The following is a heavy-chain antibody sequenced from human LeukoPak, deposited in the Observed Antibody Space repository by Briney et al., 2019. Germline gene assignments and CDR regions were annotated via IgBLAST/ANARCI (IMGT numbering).Heavy chain of an antibody. J-gene: IGHJ4*02. CDR2: ISGSGGST. V-gene: IGHV3-23*01. CDR3: ATRGYSYGTLGY. D-gene: IGHD5-18*01. Sequence: GGSLRPSCAASGFTFSSYAMSWVRQAPGKGLEWVSAISGSGGSTYYADSVKGRFTISRDNAKNSLYLQMNSLRAEDTAVYYCATRGYSYGTLGYWGQGTLVTVSS. CDR1: GFTFSSYA.